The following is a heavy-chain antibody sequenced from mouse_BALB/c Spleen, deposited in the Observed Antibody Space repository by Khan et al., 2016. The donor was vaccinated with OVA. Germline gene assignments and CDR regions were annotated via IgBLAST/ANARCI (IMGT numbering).Heavy chain of an antibody. CDR1: GFTFSSYT. CDR3: TRDGNYAHWYFAV. Sequence: EVELVESGGGLVKPGGSLKLSCAASGFTFSSYTLSWVRQTPEKRLEWVATINSGATYTFYPDSVKGRFTISRDNAKNTLYLQMSSLKSEDTAMYYCTRDGNYAHWYFAVWGAGTTVTVSS. CDR2: INSGATYT. J-gene: IGHJ1*01. D-gene: IGHD2-1*01. V-gene: IGHV5-6-4*01.